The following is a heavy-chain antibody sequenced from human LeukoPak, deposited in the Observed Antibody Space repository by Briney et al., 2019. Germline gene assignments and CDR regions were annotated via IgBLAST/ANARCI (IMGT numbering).Heavy chain of an antibody. CDR1: GFTFSSYS. J-gene: IGHJ4*02. CDR2: ISSSSSTI. V-gene: IGHV3-48*01. Sequence: PGGSLRLSCAASGFTFSSYSMNWVRQAPGKGLEWVSYISSSSSTIYYADSVKGRFTISRDNSKNTLYLQMNSLRAEDTAVYYCAKHHAVAAPRAIFDYWGQGTLVTVSS. D-gene: IGHD6-19*01. CDR3: AKHHAVAAPRAIFDY.